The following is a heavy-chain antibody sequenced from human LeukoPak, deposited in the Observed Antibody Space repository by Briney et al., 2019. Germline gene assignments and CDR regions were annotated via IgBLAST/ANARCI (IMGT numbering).Heavy chain of an antibody. CDR1: GGSISSNSYY. D-gene: IGHD5-12*01. J-gene: IGHJ4*02. CDR3: ARQGRATIVASPGDN. CDR2: VHYSGST. V-gene: IGHV4-39*01. Sequence: SETLSLTCTVSGGSISSNSYYWGWIRQPPGKGLEWIGSVHYSGSTYYNPSLKSRVTISVDTSKNQFSPKLSSVTAADTAMYYCARQGRATIVASPGDNWGQGTLVTASS.